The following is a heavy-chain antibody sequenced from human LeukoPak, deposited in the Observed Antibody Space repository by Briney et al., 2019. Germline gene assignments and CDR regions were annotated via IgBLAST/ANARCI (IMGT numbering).Heavy chain of an antibody. J-gene: IGHJ6*02. CDR2: IYYSGST. V-gene: IGHV4-59*08. CDR3: ARHKSAVTTQPYYYYGMDV. D-gene: IGHD4-17*01. CDR1: GGSISSYY. Sequence: PLETLSLTCTVSGGSISSYYWSWIRQPPGKGLEWIGYIYYSGSTNYNPSLKSRVTISVDTSKNQFSLKLSSVTAADTAVYYCARHKSAVTTQPYYYYGMDVWGQGTTVTVSS.